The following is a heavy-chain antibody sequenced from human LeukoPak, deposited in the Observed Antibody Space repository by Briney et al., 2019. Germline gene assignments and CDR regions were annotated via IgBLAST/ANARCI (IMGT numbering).Heavy chain of an antibody. D-gene: IGHD6-13*01. CDR3: ARGSYSSSWGIDY. CDR2: IGTAGDT. V-gene: IGHV3-13*04. Sequence: GGSLRLSCAASGFTFSSYDMHWVRQATGKGLEWVSAIGTAGDTYYPGSVKGRFTISRENAKKSLYLQMISRRAGDTAVYYCARGSYSSSWGIDYWGQGTLVTVSS. CDR1: GFTFSSYD. J-gene: IGHJ4*02.